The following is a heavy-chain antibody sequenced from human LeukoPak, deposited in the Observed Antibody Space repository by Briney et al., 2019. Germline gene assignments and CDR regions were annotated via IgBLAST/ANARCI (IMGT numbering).Heavy chain of an antibody. CDR3: ARTILCDY. CDR1: GFTFSNYA. V-gene: IGHV3-23*01. D-gene: IGHD1-7*01. J-gene: IGHJ4*02. Sequence: GGSLRLSCATSGFTFSNYAMIWVRQAPGKGLQWVSSLIGNDGTTYYADSVKGRFTISRGSSKNTLYLQMNSLRAEDTAIYYCARTILCDYWGQGTLVTVSS. CDR2: LIGNDGTT.